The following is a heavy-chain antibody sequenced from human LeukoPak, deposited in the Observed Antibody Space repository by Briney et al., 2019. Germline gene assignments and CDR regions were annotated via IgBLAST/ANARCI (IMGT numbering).Heavy chain of an antibody. D-gene: IGHD2-2*01. V-gene: IGHV3-30*02. CDR1: GFTFSSYG. CDR2: IRYDGSNK. CDR3: AKSGYAAIALDY. Sequence: GGSLRLSCAASGFTFSSYGMHWVRQAPGKGLEWVAFIRYDGSNKYYADSVKGRFTISGDNSKNTLYLQMNSLRAEDTAVYYCAKSGYAAIALDYWGQGTLVTVSS. J-gene: IGHJ4*02.